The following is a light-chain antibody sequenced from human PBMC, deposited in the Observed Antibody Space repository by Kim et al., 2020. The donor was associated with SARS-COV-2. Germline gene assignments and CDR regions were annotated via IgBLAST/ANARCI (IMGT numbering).Light chain of an antibody. CDR1: SSNMGSNY. Sequence: ELTQPPSASGTPGQRVTISCSGSSSNMGSNYVYWYQHLPGTAPKLLIHSNNQRPSGVPDRFSGSKSGTSASLAISGLRSEDEADYYCAAWDDSLSANVFGTGTQLTVL. V-gene: IGLV1-47*01. J-gene: IGLJ1*01. CDR3: AAWDDSLSANV. CDR2: SNN.